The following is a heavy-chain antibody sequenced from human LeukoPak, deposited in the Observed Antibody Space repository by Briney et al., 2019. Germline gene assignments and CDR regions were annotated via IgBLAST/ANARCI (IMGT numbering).Heavy chain of an antibody. J-gene: IGHJ5*02. CDR2: IYYSGST. CDR3: ARLLSYYDILTGYFPSRFDP. Sequence: SEILSLTCTVSGGSISSYYWSWIRQPPGKGLEWIGYIYYSGSTNYNPSLKSRVTISVDTSKNQFSLKLSSVTAADTAVYYCARLLSYYDILTGYFPSRFDPWGQGTLVTVSS. D-gene: IGHD3-9*01. CDR1: GGSISSYY. V-gene: IGHV4-59*08.